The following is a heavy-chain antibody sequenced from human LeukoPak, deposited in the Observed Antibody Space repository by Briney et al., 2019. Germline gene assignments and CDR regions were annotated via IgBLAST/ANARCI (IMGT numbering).Heavy chain of an antibody. CDR1: GFTFGDYA. D-gene: IGHD1-26*01. J-gene: IGHJ3*02. Sequence: GGSLRLSCTASGFTFGDYAMSWFRQAPGKGLEWVGFIRSKAYGGTTEYAASVKGRFTISRDDSKSIAYLQMNSLKTEDTAVYYCTSRSGSYYEPDAFDIWGQGTMVTVSS. CDR3: TSRSGSYYEPDAFDI. CDR2: IRSKAYGGTT. V-gene: IGHV3-49*03.